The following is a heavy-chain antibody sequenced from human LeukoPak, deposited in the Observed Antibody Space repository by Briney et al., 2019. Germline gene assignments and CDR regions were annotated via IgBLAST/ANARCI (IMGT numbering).Heavy chain of an antibody. CDR3: ARERIWNGYYFFDY. CDR2: ISGGSSTI. CDR1: GFLFSSYS. J-gene: IGHJ4*02. V-gene: IGHV3-48*01. Sequence: GESLRLSCAASGFLFSSYSMNWVRQAPGKGLEWVSYISGGSSTIYYADSVKGRFTISRDNAKNSLDLQMNSLRAEDSAVYYCARERIWNGYYFFDYWGQGTLATVSS. D-gene: IGHD3-3*01.